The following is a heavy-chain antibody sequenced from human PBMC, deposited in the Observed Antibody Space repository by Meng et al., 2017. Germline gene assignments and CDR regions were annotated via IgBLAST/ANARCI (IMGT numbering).Heavy chain of an antibody. CDR3: ARDQVDYYDSSGYSDY. J-gene: IGHJ4*02. Sequence: GESLKISCAASGFTFSSYAMHWVRQAPGKGLEWVAVISYDGSNKYYADSVKGRFTISRDNSKNTLYLQMNSLRAEDTAVYHCARDQVDYYDSSGYSDYWGQGTLVTVSS. CDR1: GFTFSSYA. D-gene: IGHD3-22*01. V-gene: IGHV3-30*04. CDR2: ISYDGSNK.